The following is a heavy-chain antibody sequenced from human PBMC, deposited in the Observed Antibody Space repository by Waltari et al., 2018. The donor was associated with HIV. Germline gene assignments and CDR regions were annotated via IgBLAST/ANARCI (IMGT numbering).Heavy chain of an antibody. J-gene: IGHJ6*02. CDR3: ARPAKDLRYYYGMDV. CDR1: GYSFTSYW. V-gene: IGHV5-10-1*01. D-gene: IGHD2-15*01. Sequence: EVQLVQSGAEVKKPGESLRISCKGSGYSFTSYWISWVRQMPGKGLEWMGRIDPSDSYTNYSPSFQGHVTISADKSISTAYLQWSSLKASDTAMYYCARPAKDLRYYYGMDVWGQGTTVTVSS. CDR2: IDPSDSYT.